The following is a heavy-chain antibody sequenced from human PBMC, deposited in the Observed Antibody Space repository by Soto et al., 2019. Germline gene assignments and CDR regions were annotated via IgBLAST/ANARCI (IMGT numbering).Heavy chain of an antibody. CDR3: ARGWYSSSWYDGPWFDP. V-gene: IGHV4-34*01. D-gene: IGHD6-13*01. CDR2: INHSGST. CDR1: GGSFSGYY. J-gene: IGHJ5*02. Sequence: QVQLQQWGAGLLKPSETLSLTCAVYGGSFSGYYWSWIRQPPGKGLEWIGEINHSGSTNYNPSLKSRVTISVDTSKNQFSLKLSSVTAADTAVYYCARGWYSSSWYDGPWFDPWGQGTLVTVSS.